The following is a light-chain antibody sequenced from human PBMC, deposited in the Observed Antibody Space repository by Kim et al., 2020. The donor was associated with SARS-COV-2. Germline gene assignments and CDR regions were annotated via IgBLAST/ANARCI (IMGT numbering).Light chain of an antibody. V-gene: IGKV1-17*01. CDR2: GAS. J-gene: IGKJ4*01. CDR1: QGIKND. Sequence: ASVGDRVTITCRASQGIKNDLGWYQQKPGKAPKGLIFGASTLQGGVPSRFSGNGFGTEFTLTISSLQPEDFATYYCQQFNSYPLTFVGGTKVDIK. CDR3: QQFNSYPLT.